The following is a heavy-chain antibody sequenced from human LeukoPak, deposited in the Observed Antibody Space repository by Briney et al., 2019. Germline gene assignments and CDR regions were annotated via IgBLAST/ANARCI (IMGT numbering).Heavy chain of an antibody. CDR2: ISAYNGNT. Sequence: ASAKVSCKASGYTFTSYGISWVRQAPGQGLEWMGWISAYNGNTNYAQKLQGRVTMTTDTSTSTAYMELRSLRSDDTAVYYCARATFTVLRFLERLPVFDYWGQGTLVTVSS. D-gene: IGHD3-3*01. CDR3: ARATFTVLRFLERLPVFDY. CDR1: GYTFTSYG. J-gene: IGHJ4*02. V-gene: IGHV1-18*01.